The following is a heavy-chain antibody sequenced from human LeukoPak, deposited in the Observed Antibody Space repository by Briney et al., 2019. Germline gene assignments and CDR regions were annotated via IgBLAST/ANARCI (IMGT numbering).Heavy chain of an antibody. CDR1: GFTFSSYW. CDR2: INSDGTTT. J-gene: IGHJ6*02. Sequence: GGSLRLSCAASGFTFSSYWMHWVRQAPGKGLLWVSRINSDGTTTYYADSVKGRFTISRDNAKNTLYLQMNSLRAEGTAVYYCARGNYYGMDVWGQGTTVTVSS. V-gene: IGHV3-74*01. CDR3: ARGNYYGMDV.